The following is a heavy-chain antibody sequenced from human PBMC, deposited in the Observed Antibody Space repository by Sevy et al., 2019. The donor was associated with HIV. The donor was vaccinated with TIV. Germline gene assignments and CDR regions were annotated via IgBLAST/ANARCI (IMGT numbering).Heavy chain of an antibody. CDR3: AKAVGAFDF. Sequence: GGSLRLSCAASGFTFDDYAMHWVRQAPGKGLEWVSGISWNSGSIGYADSVKGRFTISRDNAKKSLYLQMNSLRAEDTALYYCAKAVGAFDFWGQGTMVTVSS. CDR2: ISWNSGSI. D-gene: IGHD1-26*01. J-gene: IGHJ3*01. CDR1: GFTFDDYA. V-gene: IGHV3-9*01.